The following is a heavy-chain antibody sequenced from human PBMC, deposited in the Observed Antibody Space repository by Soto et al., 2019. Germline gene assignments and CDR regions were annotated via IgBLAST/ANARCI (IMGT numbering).Heavy chain of an antibody. CDR1: GFTVSINY. D-gene: IGHD7-27*01. Sequence: EVQLVESGGGLVQPGESLRLSCAASGFTVSINYMSWVRQAPGKGLEWVSFIYSGGNTYYADSVKGRFTISRDKSKNTLYLQMNNLRVEDTAVYYCTRRPGSWGQGTLVTVSS. CDR2: IYSGGNT. V-gene: IGHV3-66*01. J-gene: IGHJ5*02. CDR3: TRRPGS.